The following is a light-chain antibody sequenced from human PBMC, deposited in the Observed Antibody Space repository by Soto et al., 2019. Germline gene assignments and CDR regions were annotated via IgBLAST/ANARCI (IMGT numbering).Light chain of an antibody. Sequence: DIQMTQSPSSLSASVGDRVTITCQATQDIGNLLNWFQQKPGKAPKLLIYDASNLETGVPSRFSGSGSGTDFTFTISSLQAEDIATYYCQQYENLPITFGQGTRLEIK. CDR2: DAS. J-gene: IGKJ5*01. V-gene: IGKV1-33*01. CDR3: QQYENLPIT. CDR1: QDIGNL.